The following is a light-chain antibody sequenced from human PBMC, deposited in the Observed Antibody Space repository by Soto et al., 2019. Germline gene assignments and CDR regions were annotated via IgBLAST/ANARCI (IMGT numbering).Light chain of an antibody. J-gene: IGKJ4*01. CDR3: QQYDNSPLT. Sequence: EIVLTQSPGTLSLSPGERATLSCRASQSVSSSFLAWYQQKPGQAPRLLIYGPSSRATGIPDRFSGSGSGTDFTLTISRLEPEDFAVYYCQQYDNSPLTCGGGTKVEIK. V-gene: IGKV3-20*01. CDR2: GPS. CDR1: QSVSSSF.